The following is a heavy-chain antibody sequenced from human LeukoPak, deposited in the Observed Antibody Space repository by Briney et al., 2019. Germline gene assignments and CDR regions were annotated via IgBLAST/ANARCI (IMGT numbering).Heavy chain of an antibody. V-gene: IGHV1-2*04. D-gene: IGHD2-2*01. Sequence: ASVKVSCKASGYTFTGYYMHWVRQAPGQGLEWMGWINPNSGGTNYAQKFQGWVTMTRDTSISTAYMELSRLRSDDTAVYYCARSPYCSSTNCYYWFDPWGQGTLVTVSS. CDR1: GYTFTGYY. CDR3: ARSPYCSSTNCYYWFDP. J-gene: IGHJ5*02. CDR2: INPNSGGT.